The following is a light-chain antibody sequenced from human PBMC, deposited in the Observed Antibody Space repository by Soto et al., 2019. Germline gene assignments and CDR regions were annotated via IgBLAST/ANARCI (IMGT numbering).Light chain of an antibody. V-gene: IGLV1-47*01. CDR2: RNN. CDR1: SSNIGDNY. J-gene: IGLJ1*01. CDR3: AAWDDSLSGYV. Sequence: QSGLTQPPSASGTPGQKVTISCSGSSSNIGDNYVYWHQQLPGTAPKLLIYRNNQRPSGVPDRFSGSKSGTSASLAISGLRSEDEADYYCAAWDDSLSGYVFGPGTKVTVL.